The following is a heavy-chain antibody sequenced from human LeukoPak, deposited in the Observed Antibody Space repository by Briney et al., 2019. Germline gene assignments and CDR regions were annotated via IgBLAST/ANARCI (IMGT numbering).Heavy chain of an antibody. D-gene: IGHD1-26*01. V-gene: IGHV1-8*01. J-gene: IGHJ4*02. CDR2: MNPNSGNT. Sequence: WASVKVSCKASGYTFTSYDINWVRQATGQGREWMGWMNPNSGNTGYAQKFQGRVTMTRNTSISTAYMELSSLRSADTAVYYCAIEGSSGVGATVHWGQGTLVTVSS. CDR1: GYTFTSYD. CDR3: AIEGSSGVGATVH.